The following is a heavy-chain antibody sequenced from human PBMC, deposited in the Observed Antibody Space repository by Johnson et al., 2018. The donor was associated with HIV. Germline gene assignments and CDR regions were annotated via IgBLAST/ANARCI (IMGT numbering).Heavy chain of an antibody. Sequence: QVQLVESGGGVVQPGRSLRLSCAASGFTFSSYAMHWVRQAPGKGLEWVAVISYDGSNKSYVDSVKGRFTISRDNSKNTLYLQMNSLRPEDTAVYYCAKDRIVRGADAFDIWGQGTMVTVSS. CDR1: GFTFSSYA. V-gene: IGHV3-30-3*01. CDR3: AKDRIVRGADAFDI. J-gene: IGHJ3*02. D-gene: IGHD3-10*01. CDR2: ISYDGSNK.